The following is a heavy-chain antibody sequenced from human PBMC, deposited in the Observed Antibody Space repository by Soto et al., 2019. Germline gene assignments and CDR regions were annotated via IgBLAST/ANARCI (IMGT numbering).Heavy chain of an antibody. Sequence: PGGSLRLSCAASGFTFSGYGMHWVRQAPGKGLEWVSTIGGLSESTYYAESVKGRFTISRDNSRNTLYLQLNSLSAEDTAIYYCAKVNTIFGVESYYYGMDVWGQGTTVTVSS. J-gene: IGHJ6*02. V-gene: IGHV3-23*01. CDR3: AKVNTIFGVESYYYGMDV. D-gene: IGHD3-3*01. CDR2: IGGLSEST. CDR1: GFTFSGYG.